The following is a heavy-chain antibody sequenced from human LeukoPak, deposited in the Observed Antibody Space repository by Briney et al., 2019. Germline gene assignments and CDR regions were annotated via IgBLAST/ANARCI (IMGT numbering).Heavy chain of an antibody. J-gene: IGHJ4*02. CDR2: INPSGGST. CDR1: GGTFSSYA. Sequence: ASVKVSCKASGGTFSSYAISWVRQAPGQGLEWMGIINPSGGSTSYAQKFQGRVTMTRDMSTSTVYMELSSLRSEDTAVYYCARGPIDCSGGSCYSYYFDYWGQGTLVTVSS. V-gene: IGHV1-46*01. CDR3: ARGPIDCSGGSCYSYYFDY. D-gene: IGHD2-15*01.